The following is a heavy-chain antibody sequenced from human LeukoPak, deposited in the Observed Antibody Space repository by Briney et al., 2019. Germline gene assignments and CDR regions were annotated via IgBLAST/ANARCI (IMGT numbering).Heavy chain of an antibody. V-gene: IGHV1-2*02. D-gene: IGHD2-15*01. Sequence: ASVKVSCKASGYTFTGYYMHWVRQAPGQGLEWMGWINPNSGGTNFAQTFQGRVTMTRDTSISTVYMELSRLTSDDTAVYYCAIAERYCSGGSCYSYFQHWGQGTLVTVSS. J-gene: IGHJ1*01. CDR2: INPNSGGT. CDR3: AIAERYCSGGSCYSYFQH. CDR1: GYTFTGYY.